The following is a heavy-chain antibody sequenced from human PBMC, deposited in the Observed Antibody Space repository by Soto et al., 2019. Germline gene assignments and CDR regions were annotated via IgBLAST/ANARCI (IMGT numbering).Heavy chain of an antibody. CDR2: MNPNSGNT. CDR3: ATLLRGYCSGGSCPENWFDP. D-gene: IGHD2-15*01. V-gene: IGHV1-8*01. J-gene: IGHJ5*02. Sequence: ASVKVSCKASGYTFTSYDINCVRQATGQVLEWMGWMNPNSGNTGYAQKFQGRVTMIRNTSISTAYMELSSLRSEDTAVYYCATLLRGYCSGGSCPENWFDPWGQGTLVTVSS. CDR1: GYTFTSYD.